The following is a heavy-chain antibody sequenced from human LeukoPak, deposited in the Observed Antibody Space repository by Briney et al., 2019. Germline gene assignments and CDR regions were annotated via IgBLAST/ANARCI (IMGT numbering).Heavy chain of an antibody. D-gene: IGHD5-24*01. CDR2: IYHSGST. Sequence: SETLSLTCTVSGGSISSYYWSWIRQPPGKGLEWIGYIYHSGSTNYNPSLKSRVTISVDTSKNQFSLELSSVTAADTAVYYCARSEGWLQYYYFDHWGQGTLVTVSS. CDR3: ARSEGWLQYYYFDH. J-gene: IGHJ4*02. CDR1: GGSISSYY. V-gene: IGHV4-59*08.